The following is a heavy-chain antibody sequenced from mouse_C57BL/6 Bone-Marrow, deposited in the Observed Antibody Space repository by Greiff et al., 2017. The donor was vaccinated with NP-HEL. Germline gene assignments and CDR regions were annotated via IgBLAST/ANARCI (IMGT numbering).Heavy chain of an antibody. D-gene: IGHD1-1*01. CDR2: IWTGGGT. J-gene: IGHJ2*01. Sequence: QVQLQQSGPGLVAPSQSLSITCTVSGFSLTSYAISWVRQPPGKGLEWLGVIWTGGGTNYNSALKSRLSISKDNSKSQVFLKMNSLQTDDTARYYCARRSDYYGSSYYFDYWGQGTTLTVSS. V-gene: IGHV2-9-1*01. CDR1: GFSLTSYA. CDR3: ARRSDYYGSSYYFDY.